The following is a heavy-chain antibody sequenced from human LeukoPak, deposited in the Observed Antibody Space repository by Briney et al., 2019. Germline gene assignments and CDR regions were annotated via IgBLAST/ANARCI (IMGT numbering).Heavy chain of an antibody. CDR2: IKQDGSTK. CDR3: ARDSEKQQLVRGDY. Sequence: GGSLRLSCAASGFTFANSWMAWVRQAPGKGLEWVANIKQDGSTKHYADSLKGRFTISRDNAKNSLYLQMNSLRAEDTAVYYCARDSEKQQLVRGDYWGQGTLVTVSS. V-gene: IGHV3-7*01. D-gene: IGHD6-13*01. J-gene: IGHJ4*02. CDR1: GFTFANSW.